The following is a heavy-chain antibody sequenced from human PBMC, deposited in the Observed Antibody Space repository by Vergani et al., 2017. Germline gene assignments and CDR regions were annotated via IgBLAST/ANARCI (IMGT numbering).Heavy chain of an antibody. Sequence: QVQLQQWGAGLLKPSETLSLTCAVYGGSFSGYYWSWIRPPPGKGLEWIGEINHSGSTNYNPSLKSRVTISVDTSKNQFSLKLSSVPAADTAVYYCAGACPVAAAGTDNNWFDPWGQGTLVTVSS. D-gene: IGHD6-13*01. V-gene: IGHV4-34*01. J-gene: IGHJ5*02. CDR3: AGACPVAAAGTDNNWFDP. CDR1: GGSFSGYY. CDR2: INHSGST.